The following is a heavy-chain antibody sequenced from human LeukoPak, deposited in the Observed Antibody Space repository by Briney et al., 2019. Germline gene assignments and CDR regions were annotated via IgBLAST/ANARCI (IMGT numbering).Heavy chain of an antibody. D-gene: IGHD4-11*01. CDR1: GYSISSGYY. Sequence: SETLSLTCAVSGYSISSGYYWGWIRQPPGKGLEWIGSIYHSGSTYYNPSLKSRVTISVDTSKNQFFLKLSSVTAADTAVYYCARLDDYSNYYLLDYWGQGTLVTVSS. J-gene: IGHJ4*02. CDR2: IYHSGST. V-gene: IGHV4-38-2*01. CDR3: ARLDDYSNYYLLDY.